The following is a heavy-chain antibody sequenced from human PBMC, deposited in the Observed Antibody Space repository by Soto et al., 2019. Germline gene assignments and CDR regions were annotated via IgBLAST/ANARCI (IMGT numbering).Heavy chain of an antibody. CDR1: GYSFTSYW. CDR3: AIPPKPKYSSSSRREYYYSYGMDV. J-gene: IGHJ6*02. V-gene: IGHV5-51*01. D-gene: IGHD6-6*01. CDR2: IYPGDSDT. Sequence: GESLKISCKGSGYSFTSYWIGWVRQMPGKGLEWMGIIYPGDSDTRYSPSFQGQVTISADKSISTAYLQWSSLKASDTAMYYSAIPPKPKYSSSSRREYYYSYGMDVWGQGTTVTVSS.